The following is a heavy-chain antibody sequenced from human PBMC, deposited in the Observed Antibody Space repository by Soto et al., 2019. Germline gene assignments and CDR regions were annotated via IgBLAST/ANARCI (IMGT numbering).Heavy chain of an antibody. CDR2: IRGGGGGT. V-gene: IGHV3-23*01. D-gene: IGHD6-6*01. CDR1: GFSFSRYA. Sequence: EVQLLESGGGLVQPGGSLRLSCAASGFSFSRYAMSWVRQAPGKGREWVSVIRGGGGGTNYADSVKGRFTISRDNAKDTLYLQMNSLRAEDTAVYYCAKSGSTSVDYYFYMDVWGQGATVTVSS. J-gene: IGHJ6*03. CDR3: AKSGSTSVDYYFYMDV.